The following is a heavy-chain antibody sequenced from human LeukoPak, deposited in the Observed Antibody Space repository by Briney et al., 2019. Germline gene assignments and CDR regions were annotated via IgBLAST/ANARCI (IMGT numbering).Heavy chain of an antibody. J-gene: IGHJ6*03. CDR1: GYSFTSYW. D-gene: IGHD2-15*01. V-gene: IGHV5-51*01. CDR2: IYPGDSDT. CDR3: ARRSARYCSGGSCYSRGSYYYYYIDV. Sequence: GESLKISWKGSGYSFTSYWIGWVRQMPGKGLEWMGIIYPGDSDTRYSPSFQGKVTVPADKPISTAYLQCRSLKASDTAMYYCARRSARYCSGGSCYSRGSYYYYYIDVWGKGTTVTVSS.